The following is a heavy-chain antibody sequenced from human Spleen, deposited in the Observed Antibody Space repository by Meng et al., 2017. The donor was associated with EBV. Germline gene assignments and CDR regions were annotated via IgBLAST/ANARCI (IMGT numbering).Heavy chain of an antibody. D-gene: IGHD2-21*02. CDR2: INPSDGST. CDR1: GYTFSRYY. V-gene: IGHV1-46*01. Sequence: QGHLVQSGAEVKRPGASVKVSCQASGYTFSRYYMYWVRLAPGQGLEWMGTINPSDGSTRYAQKFLDRVTMTRDTSTSTVYLELSSLRSDDTAVYYCARDLTYCGGDCYWGQGTLVTVSS. CDR3: ARDLTYCGGDCY. J-gene: IGHJ4*02.